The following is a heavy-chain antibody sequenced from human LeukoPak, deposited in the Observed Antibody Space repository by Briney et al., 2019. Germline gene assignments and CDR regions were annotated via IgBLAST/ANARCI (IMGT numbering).Heavy chain of an antibody. Sequence: SLRLSCTASGFTFGDYAMSWFRQAPGKGLEWVGFIRSKAYGGTTEYAASVKGRFTISRDDSKSIAYLQMNSLKTEDTAVYYCTRGASGSGYSSSWSNYWGQGTLVTVSS. CDR1: GFTFGDYA. V-gene: IGHV3-49*03. CDR3: TRGASGSGYSSSWSNY. D-gene: IGHD6-13*01. CDR2: IRSKAYGGTT. J-gene: IGHJ4*02.